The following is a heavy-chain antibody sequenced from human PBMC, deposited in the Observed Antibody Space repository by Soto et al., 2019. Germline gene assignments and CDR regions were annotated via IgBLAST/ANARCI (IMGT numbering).Heavy chain of an antibody. CDR3: ASGPFYDSGGWGGAY. CDR2: IIPIFGTA. Sequence: QVQLVQSGAEVKKPGSSVKVSCKASGGTFSSYAISWVRQAPGQGLEWMGGIIPIFGTANYAQKFQGRVTITADKSTSTAYREWSSLRSGDRAVYYGASGPFYDSGGWGGAYGGQGPLVTVSS. D-gene: IGHD3-22*01. J-gene: IGHJ4*02. CDR1: GGTFSSYA. V-gene: IGHV1-69*06.